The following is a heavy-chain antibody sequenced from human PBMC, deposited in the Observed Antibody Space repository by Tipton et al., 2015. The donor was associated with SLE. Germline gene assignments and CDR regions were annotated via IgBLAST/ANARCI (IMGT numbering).Heavy chain of an antibody. CDR1: GDSISGDY. D-gene: IGHD2-8*01. Sequence: TLSLTCTVSGDSISGDYWTWIRQPPGKGLEWFGSFAHSGSSFYNPSLKSRVSISADTSKNHFSLKLSSVTAADTAVYYCARHDTNYGRNWFDPWGQGTLVTVSS. CDR3: ARHDTNYGRNWFDP. CDR2: FAHSGSS. J-gene: IGHJ5*02. V-gene: IGHV4-59*04.